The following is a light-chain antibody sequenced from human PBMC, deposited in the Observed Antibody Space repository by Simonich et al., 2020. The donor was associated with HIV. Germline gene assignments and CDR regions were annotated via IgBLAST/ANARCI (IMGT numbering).Light chain of an antibody. Sequence: SQSTQSPSFLSISIGDRVTITCRASQGISNSLAWYQQKPGKAPKLLLYAASRLESGVPSRFSGSGSGTDYTLTISSLQPEDFATYYCQHYYTTLTFGGGTKVEIK. CDR2: AAS. V-gene: IGKV1-NL1*01. CDR3: QHYYTTLT. J-gene: IGKJ4*01. CDR1: QGISNS.